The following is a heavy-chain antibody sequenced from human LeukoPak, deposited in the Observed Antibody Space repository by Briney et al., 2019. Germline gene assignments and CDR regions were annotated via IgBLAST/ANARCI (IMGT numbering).Heavy chain of an antibody. J-gene: IGHJ6*03. D-gene: IGHD2-21*01. CDR2: IYYSGST. CDR1: GGSISSGGYY. Sequence: SETLSLTCTVSGGSISSGGYYWSWIRQHPGKGLEWIGYIYYSGSTYYNPSLKSRVTISVDTSKNQFSLKLSSVTAADTAVYYCARALFHYYYYMDVWGKGTTVTVSS. V-gene: IGHV4-31*03. CDR3: ARALFHYYYYMDV.